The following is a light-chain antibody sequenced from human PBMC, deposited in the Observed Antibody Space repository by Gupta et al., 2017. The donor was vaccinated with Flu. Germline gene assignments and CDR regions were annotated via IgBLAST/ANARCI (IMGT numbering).Light chain of an antibody. CDR2: GAS. J-gene: IGKJ3*01. Sequence: DIVLTQSPGTLSLSPGERATLSCRASQSVRSSYLAWYQQKPGQAPRLLIYGASSRATGIPDRFSGSGSGTDFTLTISRLEPEDFAVYYCQQYGSSPLFTFGPGTKVDIK. CDR1: QSVRSSY. V-gene: IGKV3-20*01. CDR3: QQYGSSPLFT.